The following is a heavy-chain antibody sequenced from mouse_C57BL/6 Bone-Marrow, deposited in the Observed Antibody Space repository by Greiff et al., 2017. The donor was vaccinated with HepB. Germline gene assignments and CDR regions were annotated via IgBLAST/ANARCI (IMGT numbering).Heavy chain of an antibody. Sequence: QVQLQQSETELVKPGASVKISCKASGYTFTDYYINWVKQRPGQGLEWIGWIFPGSGSTYYNEKFKGKATLTVDKSSSTAYMLLSSLTSEDSAVYFCARSGLYDYARLYYFDYWGQGTTLTVSS. D-gene: IGHD2-4*01. V-gene: IGHV1-75*01. CDR1: GYTFTDYY. CDR3: ARSGLYDYARLYYFDY. CDR2: IFPGSGST. J-gene: IGHJ2*01.